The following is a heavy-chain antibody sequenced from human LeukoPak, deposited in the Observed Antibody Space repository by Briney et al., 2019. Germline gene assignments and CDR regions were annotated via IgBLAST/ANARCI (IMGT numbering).Heavy chain of an antibody. J-gene: IGHJ6*03. CDR2: INTNTGNP. CDR3: ATRYRGSHDYYMDV. CDR1: GYTFTSYA. V-gene: IGHV7-4-1*02. D-gene: IGHD1-26*01. Sequence: ASVKVSCKASGYTFTSYAMNWVRQPPGQGLEWMGWINTNTGNPTYAQGFTGRFVFSMDTSVSTAYLQISSLKAEDTAVYYCATRYRGSHDYYMDVWGKGTTVIVSS.